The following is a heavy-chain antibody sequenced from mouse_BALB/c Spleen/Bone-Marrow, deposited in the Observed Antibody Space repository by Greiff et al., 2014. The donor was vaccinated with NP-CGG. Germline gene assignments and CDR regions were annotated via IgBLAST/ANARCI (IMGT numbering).Heavy chain of an antibody. CDR2: IDPANYNT. CDR3: ARNSMAY. J-gene: IGHJ3*01. CDR1: GFNIKDTY. V-gene: IGHV14-3*02. Sequence: EVHLEESGAELVKPGASVKLSCTASGFNIKDTYMHWVKQRPEQGLEWIGRIDPANYNTKYDPKFQGKATITADTSSNTAYLQLSSLTSEDTAVYYCARNSMAYWGQGTLVTVSA.